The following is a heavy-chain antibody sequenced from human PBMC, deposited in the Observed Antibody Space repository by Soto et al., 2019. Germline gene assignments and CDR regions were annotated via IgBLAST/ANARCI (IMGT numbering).Heavy chain of an antibody. CDR2: VSHDGRNT. J-gene: IGHJ4*02. V-gene: IGHV3-30*03. Sequence: VQLVESGGGVVQPGRSLRLSCAASGFTFSDYAMHWVRQAPGQGLAWVAVVSHDGRNTHYPDSVKGRFTISRDSSKNTVSLEMTSLRAEDTAVYYSARGGRQWLVTSDFNYWGQGALVTVSS. CDR1: GFTFSDYA. CDR3: ARGGRQWLVTSDFNY. D-gene: IGHD6-19*01.